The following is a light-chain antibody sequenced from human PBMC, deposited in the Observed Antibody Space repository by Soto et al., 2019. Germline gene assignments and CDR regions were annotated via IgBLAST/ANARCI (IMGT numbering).Light chain of an antibody. CDR1: QSVSNNF. CDR2: GPS. CDR3: QQYDSSPAWT. Sequence: EIALTQSPGTLSLSPGERATLSFRASQSVSNNFLAWYQHRPVQAPRLLIYGPSTRATGIPDRFSGSGSGTDFTLTISRLEPEDCAVYYCQQYDSSPAWTFGQGTKVEIK. J-gene: IGKJ1*01. V-gene: IGKV3-20*01.